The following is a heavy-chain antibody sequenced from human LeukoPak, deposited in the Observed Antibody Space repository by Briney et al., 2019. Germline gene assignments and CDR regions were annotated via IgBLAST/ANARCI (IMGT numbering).Heavy chain of an antibody. V-gene: IGHV4-34*01. CDR1: GGSFSGYY. CDR3: AREAGGRFDP. D-gene: IGHD3-10*01. CDR2: INHSGST. J-gene: IGHJ5*02. Sequence: SETLSLTCAVYGGSFSGYYWSWIRQPPGKGLEWIGEINHSGSTNYNPSLKSRVTISVDTSKNQFSLKLSSVTAADTAVYYCAREAGGRFDPWGQGTLATVSS.